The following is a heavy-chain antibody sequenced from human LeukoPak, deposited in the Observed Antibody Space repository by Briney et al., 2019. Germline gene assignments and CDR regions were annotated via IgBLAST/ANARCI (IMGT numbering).Heavy chain of an antibody. V-gene: IGHV3-30-3*01. Sequence: GGSLRLSCAASGFTFSSYAMHWVRQAPGKGLEWVAVISYDGSNKYYADSVKGRFTISRDNSKNTLYLQMNSLRAEDTAVYYCARGGGSYYFDYWGQGTPVTVSS. CDR1: GFTFSSYA. CDR2: ISYDGSNK. D-gene: IGHD3-10*01. CDR3: ARGGGSYYFDY. J-gene: IGHJ4*02.